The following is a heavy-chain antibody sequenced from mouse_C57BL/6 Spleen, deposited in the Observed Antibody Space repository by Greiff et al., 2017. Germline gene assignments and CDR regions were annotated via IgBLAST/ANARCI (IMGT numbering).Heavy chain of an antibody. V-gene: IGHV6-6*01. CDR2: IRNKANNHAT. D-gene: IGHD2-1*01. J-gene: IGHJ2*01. CDR1: GFTFSDAW. Sequence: EVKLVESGGGLVQPGGSMKLSCAASGFTFSDAWMDWVRQSPEKGLEWVAEIRNKANNHATYYAESVKGRFTISRDDSKSSVYLQMNSLRAEDTGIYYCTRGIYYGNPFDYWGQGTTLTVSS. CDR3: TRGIYYGNPFDY.